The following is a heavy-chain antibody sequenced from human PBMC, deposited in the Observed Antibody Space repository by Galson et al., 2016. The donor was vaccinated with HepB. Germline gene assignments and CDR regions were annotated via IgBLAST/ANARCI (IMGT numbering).Heavy chain of an antibody. Sequence: SLRLSCAASGFTFSNYVMHWVRQAPGKGLEWVAVIWSDGSKKYYVDSVRGRFTISRDNSKNTLYLQMNSLRAEDTAVYFCAREDTVMDDLGAFDIWGQGTMVTVSS. J-gene: IGHJ3*02. V-gene: IGHV3-33*01. CDR3: AREDTVMDDLGAFDI. D-gene: IGHD5-18*01. CDR1: GFTFSNYV. CDR2: IWSDGSKK.